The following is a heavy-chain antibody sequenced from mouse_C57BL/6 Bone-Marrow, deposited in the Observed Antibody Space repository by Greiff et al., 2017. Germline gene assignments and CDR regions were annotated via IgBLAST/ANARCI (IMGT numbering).Heavy chain of an antibody. CDR1: GYTFTDHT. CDR2: IYPRDGST. CDR3: ARERSRWLLRLYYAMDY. D-gene: IGHD2-3*01. V-gene: IGHV1-78*01. J-gene: IGHJ4*01. Sequence: VQLQQSDAELVQPGASVKISCKVSGYTFTDHTIHWMKQRPEQGLEWIGYIYPRDGSTKYNEKFKGKATLTADKSSSTAYMQLNSLTSEDSAVYFCARERSRWLLRLYYAMDYWGQGTSVTVSS.